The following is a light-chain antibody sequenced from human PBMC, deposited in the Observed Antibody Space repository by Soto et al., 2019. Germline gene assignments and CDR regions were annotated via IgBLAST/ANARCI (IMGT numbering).Light chain of an antibody. CDR3: KQRGTSIT. Sequence: IVLTQSPATLSLWPGETAVLSCRARQTVNTYLSWYQQRPGQAPRLLIYDASKRVPGIPARFSGSGSGTHFTLNIRSIEAEDFAVCYCKQRGTSITFGQGTRLDIE. J-gene: IGKJ5*01. V-gene: IGKV3-11*01. CDR1: QTVNTY. CDR2: DAS.